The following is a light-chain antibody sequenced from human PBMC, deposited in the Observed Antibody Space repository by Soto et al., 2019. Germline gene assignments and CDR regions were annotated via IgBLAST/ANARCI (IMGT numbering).Light chain of an antibody. CDR1: QSVSSSY. Sequence: IFFTRSPGTLSLSPVERATLSCMASQSVSSSYLAWYQQKPGQAPRLIIYGASSRATGIPASFSGSGSGTEFTLTISSLQSEDFALYYCHQYNSWPPGTFGQGTKVDIK. V-gene: IGKV3-20*01. J-gene: IGKJ2*01. CDR2: GAS. CDR3: HQYNSWPPGT.